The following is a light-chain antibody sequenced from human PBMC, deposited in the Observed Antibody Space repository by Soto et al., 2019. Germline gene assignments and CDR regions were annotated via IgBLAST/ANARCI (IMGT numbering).Light chain of an antibody. J-gene: IGLJ1*01. CDR2: EVS. Sequence: QSALTQPASVFGSRGQSITISCTGTSSDVGGYNFVSWYQQHPGKAPKLMIYEVSSRPSGVSNRFSGSKSGNTASLTISGLQPEDEADYYCSSHTTSSTVVFGTGTKVTVL. V-gene: IGLV2-14*03. CDR3: SSHTTSSTVV. CDR1: SSDVGGYNF.